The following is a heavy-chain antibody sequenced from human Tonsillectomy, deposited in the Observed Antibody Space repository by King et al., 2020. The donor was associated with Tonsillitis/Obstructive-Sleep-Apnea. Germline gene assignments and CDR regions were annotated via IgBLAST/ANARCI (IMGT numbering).Heavy chain of an antibody. J-gene: IGHJ4*02. CDR2: IWYDGSNK. V-gene: IGHV3-33*01. Sequence: VQLVESGGGVVQPGRSLRLSCAASGFTFSSYGMHWVRQAPGKGLEWVAVIWYDGSNKYYADSVKGRFTISRDNSKNTLFMQMNSLRAEDTAVYYCARGDYNNTSCYLVDYWGQGTLVPVPS. D-gene: IGHD2-2*01. CDR3: ARGDYNNTSCYLVDY. CDR1: GFTFSSYG.